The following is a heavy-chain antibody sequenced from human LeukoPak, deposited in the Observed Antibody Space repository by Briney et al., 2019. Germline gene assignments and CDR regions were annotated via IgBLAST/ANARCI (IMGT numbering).Heavy chain of an antibody. CDR3: ARDPTGQLVKKARYGMDV. D-gene: IGHD6-13*01. CDR2: FYYSGST. Sequence: SETLSLTCTVSGGSISSYYWSWIRQPPGKERRGFGYFYYSGSTNYNPSLKSRVTISVDTSKNQFSLKLSSVTAADTAVYYCARDPTGQLVKKARYGMDVWGQGTTVTVSS. CDR1: GGSISSYY. J-gene: IGHJ6*02. V-gene: IGHV4-59*13.